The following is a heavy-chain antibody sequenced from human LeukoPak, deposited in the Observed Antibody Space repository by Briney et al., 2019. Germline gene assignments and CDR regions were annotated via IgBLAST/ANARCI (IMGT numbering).Heavy chain of an antibody. CDR3: ARIYCGGDCRGYYYHYYMDV. CDR2: IYTSGST. D-gene: IGHD2-21*02. CDR1: GGSISSGSYY. J-gene: IGHJ6*03. V-gene: IGHV4-61*02. Sequence: SSETLSLTCTVSGGSISSGSYYWSWIRQPAGKGLEWIGRIYTSGSTKYNPSLKSRVTISVDTSKNQFSLKLSSVTAADTAVYYCARIYCGGDCRGYYYHYYMDVWGKGTTVTISS.